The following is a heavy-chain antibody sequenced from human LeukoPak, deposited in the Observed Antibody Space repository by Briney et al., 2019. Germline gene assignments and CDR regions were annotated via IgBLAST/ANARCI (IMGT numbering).Heavy chain of an antibody. CDR3: ARAYRTIDY. Sequence: SETLSLTCAVSGHSISSDYYWGWIRQPPGKGLEWIGSIYHSGSTYYNPSLKSRVTILVDTSKNQFSLKLSSVTAAETAVYYCARAYRTIDYWGQGTLVTVSS. V-gene: IGHV4-38-2*01. D-gene: IGHD1/OR15-1a*01. J-gene: IGHJ4*02. CDR2: IYHSGST. CDR1: GHSISSDYY.